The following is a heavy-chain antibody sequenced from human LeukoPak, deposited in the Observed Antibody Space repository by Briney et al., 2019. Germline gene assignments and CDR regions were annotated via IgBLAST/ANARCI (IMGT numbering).Heavy chain of an antibody. CDR3: ARDRAAVNAFDI. Sequence: PSETLSLTCTVSGGSISSGGYYWSWIRQHPGTGLEWIGYIYYSGSTYYNPSLKSRVTISVDTSKNQFSLKLSSVTAADTAVYYCARDRAAVNAFDIWGQGTMVTASS. CDR2: IYYSGST. J-gene: IGHJ3*02. V-gene: IGHV4-31*03. D-gene: IGHD4-17*01. CDR1: GGSISSGGYY.